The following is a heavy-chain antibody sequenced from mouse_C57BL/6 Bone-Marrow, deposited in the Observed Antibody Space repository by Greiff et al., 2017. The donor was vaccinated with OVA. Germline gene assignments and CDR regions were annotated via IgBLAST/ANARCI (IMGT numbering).Heavy chain of an antibody. V-gene: IGHV1-69*01. CDR2: IDPSDSYT. D-gene: IGHD1-1*01. Sequence: QVQLQQPGAELVMPGASVKLSCKASGYTFTSYWMHWVKQRPGQGLEWIGEIDPSDSYTNYNQKFKGKSTLTVDKSSSTAYMQLSSLTSEDSAVYYCAREGYYGSSPWFAYGGQGTLVTVSA. J-gene: IGHJ3*01. CDR3: AREGYYGSSPWFAY. CDR1: GYTFTSYW.